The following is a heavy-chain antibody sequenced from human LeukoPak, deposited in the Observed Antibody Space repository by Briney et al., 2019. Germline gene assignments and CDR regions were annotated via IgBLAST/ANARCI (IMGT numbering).Heavy chain of an antibody. J-gene: IGHJ6*02. CDR3: AKGSADPLWFGELFFSPYYYHGMDV. CDR1: GFTFSSYA. Sequence: GGSLRLSCAASGFTFSSYAMSWVRQAPGKGLEWVSAISGSGGSTYYADSVKGRFTISRDNSKNTLYLQMNSLRAEDTAVYYCAKGSADPLWFGELFFSPYYYHGMDVWGQGTTVTVSS. V-gene: IGHV3-23*01. D-gene: IGHD3-10*01. CDR2: ISGSGGST.